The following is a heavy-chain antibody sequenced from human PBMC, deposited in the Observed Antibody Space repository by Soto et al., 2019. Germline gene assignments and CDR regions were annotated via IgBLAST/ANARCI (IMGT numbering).Heavy chain of an antibody. V-gene: IGHV3-66*01. J-gene: IGHJ6*03. CDR3: ARDDVLCDGGSCYGVHMDV. CDR1: GFTVSSKY. CDR2: IQSGGTT. Sequence: GGSLRLSCAASGFTVSSKYMSWVRQAPGKGLEWVSLIQSGGTTYYADSVKGRFTISRDSSENTLHLQMDSLRAEDTAGYYCARDDVLCDGGSCYGVHMDVWGKGTTVTVSS. D-gene: IGHD2-15*01.